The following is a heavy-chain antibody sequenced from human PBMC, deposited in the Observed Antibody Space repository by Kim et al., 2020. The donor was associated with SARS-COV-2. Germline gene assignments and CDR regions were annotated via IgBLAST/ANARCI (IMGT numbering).Heavy chain of an antibody. V-gene: IGHV4-59*13. J-gene: IGHJ5*02. Sequence: SETLSLTCTVSGGSISSYYWSWIRQPPGKGLEWIGYIYYSGSTNYNPSLKSRVTISVDTSKNQFSLKLSSVTAADTAVYYCARDGSGKGFDPWGQGTLVTVSS. D-gene: IGHD3-10*01. CDR2: IYYSGST. CDR1: GGSISSYY. CDR3: ARDGSGKGFDP.